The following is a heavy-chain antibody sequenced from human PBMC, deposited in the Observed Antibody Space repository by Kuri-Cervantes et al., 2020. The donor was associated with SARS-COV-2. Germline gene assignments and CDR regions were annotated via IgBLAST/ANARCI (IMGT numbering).Heavy chain of an antibody. CDR2: IYHSGST. CDR3: ALRIVATIGFDY. D-gene: IGHD5-12*01. V-gene: IGHV4-38-2*01. Sequence: GSLRLSCAVSGYSISSGYYWGWIRQPPGKGLEWIGYIYHSGSTYYNPSLKSRVTISVDRSKNQFSLKLSSVTAADTAVYYCALRIVATIGFDYWGQGTLVTVSS. J-gene: IGHJ4*02. CDR1: GYSISSGYY.